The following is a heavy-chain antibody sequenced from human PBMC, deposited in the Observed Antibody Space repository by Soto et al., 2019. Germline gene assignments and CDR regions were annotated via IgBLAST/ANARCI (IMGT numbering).Heavy chain of an antibody. V-gene: IGHV1-69*06. CDR1: GGTFSSYA. D-gene: IGHD6-19*01. J-gene: IGHJ6*02. CDR2: IIPIFGTA. CDR3: ARGYNSSGRYGYYYYYYGMDV. Sequence: GASVKVSCKASGGTFSSYAISWVRQAPGQGLEWMGGIIPIFGTANYAQKFQGRVTITADKSTSTAYMELSSLRSEDTAVYYCARGYNSSGRYGYYYYYYGMDVWGQGTTVTV.